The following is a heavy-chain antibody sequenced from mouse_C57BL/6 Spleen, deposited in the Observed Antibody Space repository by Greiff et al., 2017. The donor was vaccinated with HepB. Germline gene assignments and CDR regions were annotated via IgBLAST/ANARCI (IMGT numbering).Heavy chain of an antibody. V-gene: IGHV1-82*01. CDR3: ARREMVTTDYAMDY. CDR2: IYPGDGDT. CDR1: GYAFSSSW. Sequence: VMLVESGPELVKPGASVKISCKASGYAFSSSWMNWVKQRPGKGLEWIGRIYPGDGDTNYNGKFKGKAKLTADKSSSTAYMQLSSLTSEDSAVYFCARREMVTTDYAMDYWGQGTSVTVSS. J-gene: IGHJ4*01. D-gene: IGHD2-2*01.